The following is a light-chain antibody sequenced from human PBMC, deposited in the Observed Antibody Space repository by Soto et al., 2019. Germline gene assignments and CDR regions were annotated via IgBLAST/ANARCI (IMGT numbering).Light chain of an antibody. Sequence: EIVLTQSPGTLSLSPGERATLSCRASQSFSSSYLAWYQQKPGQAPRLLIYGASSRATGIPARFSGSGSGTDFTLTISRLEPEDFAVYYCQQYGSSPFTLGPGTKVDIK. J-gene: IGKJ3*01. CDR3: QQYGSSPFT. V-gene: IGKV3-20*01. CDR1: QSFSSSY. CDR2: GAS.